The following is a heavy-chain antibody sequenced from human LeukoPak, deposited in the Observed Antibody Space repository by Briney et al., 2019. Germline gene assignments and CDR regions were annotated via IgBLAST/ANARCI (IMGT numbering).Heavy chain of an antibody. D-gene: IGHD4-11*01. CDR3: ARLYSNPFDYYYYYMDV. Sequence: GGSLRLSCAASGFTFSRYWMSWVRQAPGKGLEWVANIKQDGSEKYYVDSVKGRFTISRDNAKNSLYLQMNSLRADDTAMYYCARLYSNPFDYYYYYMDVWGKGTTVTVSS. CDR2: IKQDGSEK. V-gene: IGHV3-7*01. J-gene: IGHJ6*03. CDR1: GFTFSRYW.